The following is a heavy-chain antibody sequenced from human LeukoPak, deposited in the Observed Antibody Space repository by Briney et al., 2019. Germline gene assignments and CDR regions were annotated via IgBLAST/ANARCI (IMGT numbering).Heavy chain of an antibody. CDR1: GFTFSNYG. Sequence: PGGSLRLSCAASGFTFSNYGMNWVRQAPGKGLEWVAYIRNDGSKKYDADSVKGRFTISRDNSKNTLYLQMNSLRAEDTAVYYCTSAAGDYWGQGTLVTVSS. J-gene: IGHJ4*02. V-gene: IGHV3-30*02. CDR3: TSAAGDY. D-gene: IGHD6-13*01. CDR2: IRNDGSKK.